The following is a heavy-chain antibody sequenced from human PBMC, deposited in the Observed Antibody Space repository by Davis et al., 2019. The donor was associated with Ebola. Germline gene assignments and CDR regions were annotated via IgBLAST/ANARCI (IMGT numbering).Heavy chain of an antibody. Sequence: PGGSLRLSCAASGFTFFTNGMHWVRQAPGRGLQWVAFIQYDGSYQSYTDSVKGRFTISRDNSKNTLYLQMNGLRPEDTALYYCAKKSCSAVICPKELEYWGQGTLVTVSS. D-gene: IGHD3-16*02. V-gene: IGHV3-30*02. J-gene: IGHJ4*02. CDR2: IQYDGSYQ. CDR3: AKKSCSAVICPKELEY. CDR1: GFTFFTNG.